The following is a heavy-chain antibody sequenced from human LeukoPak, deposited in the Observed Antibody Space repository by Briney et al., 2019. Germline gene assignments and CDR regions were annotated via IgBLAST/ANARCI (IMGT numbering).Heavy chain of an antibody. J-gene: IGHJ2*01. CDR3: ARTRIAAAGTILLSLKKDQNWYFDL. V-gene: IGHV1-46*01. CDR1: GYTFTNYY. Sequence: ASVRVSCKASGYTFTNYYIHWVRQAPGQGLEWMGTINPSVGTTRSAKGRASLTRDTSTSTAYMELRSLRSDDTAVYYCARTRIAAAGTILLSLKKDQNWYFDLWGRGTLVTVSS. CDR2: INPSVGTT. D-gene: IGHD6-13*01.